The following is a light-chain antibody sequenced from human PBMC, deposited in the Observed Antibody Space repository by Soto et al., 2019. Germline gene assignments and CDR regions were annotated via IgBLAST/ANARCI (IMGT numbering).Light chain of an antibody. CDR2: AAS. V-gene: IGKV1-39*01. J-gene: IGKJ1*01. Sequence: DIQMTQSPSSLSASVGDRVTITRRASHYISNYLNWYQQKPGKAPKLLIYAASSLQSGVPSRFSGSGSGTDFTLTISSLQPEDFATYYCQQSYSIPWTFGQGTKVEIK. CDR1: HYISNY. CDR3: QQSYSIPWT.